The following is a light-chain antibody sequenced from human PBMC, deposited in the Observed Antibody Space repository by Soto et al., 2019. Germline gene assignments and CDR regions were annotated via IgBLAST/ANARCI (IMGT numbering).Light chain of an antibody. J-gene: IGKJ5*01. CDR3: QQDGSSPPIS. CDR2: GAS. Sequence: EIVLTQSPGTLSLSPGERATLACRASHSVSCSYLAWYQQKPGQAPRLLIYGASSRATGIADRFSGSGSGTHFTLTITGLEPEDFSVYYCQQDGSSPPISFGQGTRLEIK. V-gene: IGKV3-20*01. CDR1: HSVSCSY.